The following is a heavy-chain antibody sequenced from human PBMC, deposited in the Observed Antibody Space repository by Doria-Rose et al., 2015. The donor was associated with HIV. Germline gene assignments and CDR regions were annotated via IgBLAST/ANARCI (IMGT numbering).Heavy chain of an antibody. CDR3: AGGFSKLRGDY. V-gene: IGHV1-8*01. J-gene: IGHJ4*01. D-gene: IGHD2-2*01. Sequence: GQGLEWMGWMNPKGGNTGYAQNFQGRVTMTRNTSTSTVHMELSNLTSEDTAVYYCAGGFSKLRGDYWGQGTQVTVSS. CDR2: MNPKGGNT.